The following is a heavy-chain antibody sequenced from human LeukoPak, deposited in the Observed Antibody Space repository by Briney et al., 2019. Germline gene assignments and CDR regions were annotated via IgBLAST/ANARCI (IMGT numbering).Heavy chain of an antibody. CDR1: GGTFSSYA. D-gene: IGHD3-22*01. V-gene: IGHV1-69*13. CDR3: ARPAPYYYDSSGYYSPFDY. J-gene: IGHJ4*02. Sequence: SVKVSCKASGGTFSSYAISRVRQAPGQGLEWMGGIIPIFGTANYAQKFQGRVTITADESTSTAYMELSSLRSEDTAVYYCARPAPYYYDSSGYYSPFDYWGQGTLVTVSS. CDR2: IIPIFGTA.